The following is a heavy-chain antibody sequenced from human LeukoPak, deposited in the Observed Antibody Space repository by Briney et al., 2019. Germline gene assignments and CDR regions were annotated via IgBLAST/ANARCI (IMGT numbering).Heavy chain of an antibody. D-gene: IGHD1-26*01. V-gene: IGHV3-21*01. CDR3: TRDPAYYLRYGYFDY. J-gene: IGHJ4*02. CDR1: GFTFSSYS. Sequence: GGSLRLSCAASGFTFSSYSMNWVHQAPGKGLEWVSSISSSSSYIYYRDSVKGRFTISRDNAKNSVYLQMNNLRAADTALYYCTRDPAYYLRYGYFDYWGQGILVTVSS. CDR2: ISSSSSYI.